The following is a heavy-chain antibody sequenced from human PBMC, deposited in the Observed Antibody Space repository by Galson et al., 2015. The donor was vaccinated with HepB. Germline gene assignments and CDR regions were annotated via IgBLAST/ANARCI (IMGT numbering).Heavy chain of an antibody. V-gene: IGHV3-30*02. D-gene: IGHD3-10*01. CDR3: AKDRSQWFGELRAYDAFDI. CDR2: IRYDGTNK. Sequence: SLRLSCAPSGFTLSSYGMHWVRQAPGKGLEWVAFIRYDGTNKYYADFVKGRFTISRDNSKNTLYLQINSLRPEDTAVYYSAKDRSQWFGELRAYDAFDIWVQGTVVTVSS. J-gene: IGHJ3*02. CDR1: GFTLSSYG.